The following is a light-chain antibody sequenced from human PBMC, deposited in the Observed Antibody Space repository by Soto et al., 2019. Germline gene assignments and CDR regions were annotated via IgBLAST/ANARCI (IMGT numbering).Light chain of an antibody. CDR1: QSVTSSY. CDR2: GVS. Sequence: DIVLTQSPGTLSLSPGERATLSCRASQSVTSSYLAWHQQKPGQAPRLLIYGVSTRATGIPDRFSGSGSGTDFTLTISRLEPEEFAVYYCQQYGSTPRTFGQGTKVEIK. CDR3: QQYGSTPRT. V-gene: IGKV3-20*01. J-gene: IGKJ1*01.